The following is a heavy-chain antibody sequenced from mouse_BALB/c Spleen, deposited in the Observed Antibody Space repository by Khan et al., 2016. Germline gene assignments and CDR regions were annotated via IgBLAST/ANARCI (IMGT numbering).Heavy chain of an antibody. V-gene: IGHV1-37*01. CDR2: INPYIGDT. J-gene: IGHJ3*01. CDR1: GFSFTGYF. CDR3: GRSGYYRGLPY. D-gene: IGHD2-3*01. Sequence: EVQLLESGPELVKPGASVKISCKASGFSFTGYFMNWVKQSPGKSLEWIGRINPYIGDTLYYQNFKVKATLTVDKYSSPANMELLSLTSADAAAEYCGRSGYYRGLPYWGAETLFTVTA.